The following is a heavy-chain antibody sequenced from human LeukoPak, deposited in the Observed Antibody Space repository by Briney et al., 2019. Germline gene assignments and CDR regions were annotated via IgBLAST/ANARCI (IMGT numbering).Heavy chain of an antibody. Sequence: PGGSQRLSCAASGFTFSSYSMNWVRQAPGKGLEWVSSISSSSSYIYYADSVKGRFTISRDNAKNSLYLQMNSLRAEDTAVYYCARDLYYDILTGYFDPFDYWGQGTLVTVSS. CDR3: ARDLYYDILTGYFDPFDY. D-gene: IGHD3-9*01. CDR2: ISSSSSYI. CDR1: GFTFSSYS. V-gene: IGHV3-21*01. J-gene: IGHJ4*02.